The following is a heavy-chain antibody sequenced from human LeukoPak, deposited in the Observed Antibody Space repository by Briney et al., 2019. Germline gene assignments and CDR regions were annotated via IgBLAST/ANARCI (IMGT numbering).Heavy chain of an antibody. D-gene: IGHD3-16*02. Sequence: PGGSLRLSCTTSGFTFGDYGMSWVRQAPGKGREWLGFIRTKAYGGTPEYAASVKGRFTISRDDFKSIAYLQVNSLKTEDTAVYFCSGTSYVWGSYRSLDFWGQGTLVTVSS. J-gene: IGHJ4*02. CDR1: GFTFGDYG. V-gene: IGHV3-49*04. CDR2: IRTKAYGGTP. CDR3: SGTSYVWGSYRSLDF.